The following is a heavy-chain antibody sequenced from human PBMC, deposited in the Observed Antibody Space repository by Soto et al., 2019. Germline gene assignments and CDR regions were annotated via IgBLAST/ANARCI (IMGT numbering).Heavy chain of an antibody. Sequence: GESLKISCHASGYTFSSYWIAWVRQMPWKGLEWVGIIYPGDSETRYSPALQGQVTISADRSTTTAYLQWSSLKASDSGTYYCARLRAPLPVTKMSSLHNWGRGTLVTVSS. D-gene: IGHD4-17*01. V-gene: IGHV5-51*01. J-gene: IGHJ4*01. CDR3: ARLRAPLPVTKMSSLHN. CDR2: IYPGDSET. CDR1: GYTFSSYW.